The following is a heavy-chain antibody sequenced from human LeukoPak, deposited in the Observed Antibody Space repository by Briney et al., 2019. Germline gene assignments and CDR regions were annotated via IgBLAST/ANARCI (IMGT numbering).Heavy chain of an antibody. J-gene: IGHJ6*03. D-gene: IGHD6-6*01. V-gene: IGHV3-53*01. Sequence: PGGSLRLSCAASGFTVNTYYMSWVRQAPGKGLEWVSLIYSDGSTYFADSVKGRFAISSDNSKNTVYLQMNGLRAEDTAVYHCARGVYSSSAVSLYYYYIDVWVKGTTVTVSS. CDR2: IYSDGST. CDR3: ARGVYSSSAVSLYYYYIDV. CDR1: GFTVNTYY.